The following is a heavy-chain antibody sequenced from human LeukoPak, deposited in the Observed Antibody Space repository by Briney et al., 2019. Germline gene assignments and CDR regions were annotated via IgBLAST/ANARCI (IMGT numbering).Heavy chain of an antibody. J-gene: IGHJ4*02. Sequence: GGSLRLSCAASGFTFSNYIMNWVRQAPGKGLEWVSSISSSSSYIYYADSVKGRFTISRDNAKNSLYLQMNSLRAEDTAVYYCARDLTSAARLFYRGQGTLVTVSS. CDR2: ISSSSSYI. V-gene: IGHV3-21*01. CDR1: GFTFSNYI. CDR3: ARDLTSAARLFY. D-gene: IGHD6-6*01.